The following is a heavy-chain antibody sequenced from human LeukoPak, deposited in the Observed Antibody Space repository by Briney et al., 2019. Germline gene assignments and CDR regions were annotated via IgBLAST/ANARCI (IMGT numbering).Heavy chain of an antibody. CDR1: GYTFTGYY. J-gene: IGHJ4*02. V-gene: IGHV1-18*04. CDR3: AGGRPRGYCSGGSCYHNFDY. D-gene: IGHD2-15*01. CDR2: ISAYNGNT. Sequence: ASVKVSCKASGYTFTGYYMHWVRQAPGQGLEWMGWISAYNGNTNYAQKLQGRVTMTTDTSTSTAYMEVSSLRSEDTAVYYCAGGRPRGYCSGGSCYHNFDYWGQGTLVTVSS.